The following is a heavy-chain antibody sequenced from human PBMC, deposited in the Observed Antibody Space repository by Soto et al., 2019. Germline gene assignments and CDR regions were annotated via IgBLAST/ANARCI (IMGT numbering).Heavy chain of an antibody. D-gene: IGHD6-6*01. Sequence: SETLSLTCSVPGGSMRNYYWNWIRQPPGRGLEWIGYVYHSGSTNYNPSLTSRVSMSVDVSWYHFSLTLHSVTPADTAVYYCTSSYSTSSSPDYWGQGTLVTVSS. V-gene: IGHV4-59*13. CDR3: TSSYSTSSSPDY. CDR1: GGSMRNYY. J-gene: IGHJ4*02. CDR2: VYHSGST.